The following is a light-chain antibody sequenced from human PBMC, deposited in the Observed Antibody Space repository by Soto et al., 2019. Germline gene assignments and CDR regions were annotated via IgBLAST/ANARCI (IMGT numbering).Light chain of an antibody. CDR1: QGISTY. CDR3: QQLNSYPRT. J-gene: IGKJ3*01. Sequence: IQLTQSPSSLSASVGDRVTITCRASQGISTYLAWYHQKPGKAPKLLIYAASTLQSGVQSRFSGSGSGTDFTLTISSLQPEDFATYYCQQLNSYPRTFGPGTQVDLK. V-gene: IGKV1-9*01. CDR2: AAS.